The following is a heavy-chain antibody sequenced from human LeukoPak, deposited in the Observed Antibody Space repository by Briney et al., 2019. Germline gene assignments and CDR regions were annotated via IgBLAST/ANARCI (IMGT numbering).Heavy chain of an antibody. CDR3: AGSRGSRVAAADGY. Sequence: GGSLRLSCAASGFTFSSYSMNWVRQAPGKGLEWVSSISSSSSYIYYADSVKGRFTISRDNAKNSLYLQMNSLRAEDTAVYYCAGSRGSRVAAADGYWGQGTLVTVSS. CDR2: ISSSSSYI. V-gene: IGHV3-21*01. D-gene: IGHD6-13*01. CDR1: GFTFSSYS. J-gene: IGHJ4*02.